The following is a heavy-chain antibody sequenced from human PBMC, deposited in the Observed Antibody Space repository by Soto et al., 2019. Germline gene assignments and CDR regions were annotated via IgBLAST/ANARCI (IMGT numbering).Heavy chain of an antibody. CDR3: ARGVTCEGDYYYYYGMDV. CDR1: GGTFSSYA. D-gene: IGHD2-8*01. V-gene: IGHV1-69*01. Sequence: QVQLVQSGAEVKKPGSSVKVSCKASGGTFSSYAISWVRQAPGQGLEWMGGIIPIFGTANDAQKYQVRVTTTTEESTSTAYRELSSLRSEDTAVDYCARGVTCEGDYYYYYGMDVWGQGTTVTVSS. J-gene: IGHJ6*02. CDR2: IIPIFGTA.